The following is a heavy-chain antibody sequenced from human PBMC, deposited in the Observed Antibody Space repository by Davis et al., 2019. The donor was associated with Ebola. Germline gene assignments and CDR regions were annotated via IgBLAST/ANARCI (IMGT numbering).Heavy chain of an antibody. J-gene: IGHJ4*02. V-gene: IGHV1-58*02. Sequence: SVKVSCKASGFTFTSSAMQWVRQARGQRLEWIGWIVVGSGNTNYAQKFQERVTITRDMSTSTAYMELSSLSSEDTAVYYCAADLGWGSSGRPLDYWGQGTLVTVSS. CDR3: AADLGWGSSGRPLDY. D-gene: IGHD3-22*01. CDR1: GFTFTSSA. CDR2: IVVGSGNT.